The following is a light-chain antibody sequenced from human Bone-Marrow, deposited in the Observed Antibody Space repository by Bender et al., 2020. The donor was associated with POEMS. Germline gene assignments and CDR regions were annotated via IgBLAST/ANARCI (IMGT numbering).Light chain of an antibody. V-gene: IGLV2-14*03. CDR1: SSDVGAYNY. CDR2: DVS. J-gene: IGLJ2*01. Sequence: QSALTQPPSASGSPGQSVTISCTGTSSDVGAYNYVSWYQQHPGKAPKLIIYDVSNRPSGVSTRFSGSKSGNTASLIISGLQAEDEADYYCSSHAITNTRIFGGGTKVTVL. CDR3: SSHAITNTRI.